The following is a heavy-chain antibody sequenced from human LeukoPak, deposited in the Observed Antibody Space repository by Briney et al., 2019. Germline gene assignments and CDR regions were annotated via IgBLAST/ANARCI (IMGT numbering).Heavy chain of an antibody. Sequence: GRSLRLSCAASGFTFSSYGMHWVRQAPGKGLEWVAVIWYDGSNKYYADSVKGRFTISRDNSKNTLYLQMNSLRAEDTAVYYCARQTAAGAFDIWGQGTMVTVSS. V-gene: IGHV3-33*01. J-gene: IGHJ3*02. CDR3: ARQTAAGAFDI. CDR2: IWYDGSNK. D-gene: IGHD6-13*01. CDR1: GFTFSSYG.